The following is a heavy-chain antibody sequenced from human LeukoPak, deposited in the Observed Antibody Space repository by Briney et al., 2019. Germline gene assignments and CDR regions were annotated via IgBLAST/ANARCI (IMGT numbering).Heavy chain of an antibody. V-gene: IGHV3-23*01. CDR1: GFTFTSFG. J-gene: IGHJ6*03. D-gene: IGHD5-18*01. CDR2: ISGSGGST. CDR3: AKASRFGYSYGPREYFYYMDV. Sequence: PGGSLRLSCAASGFTFTSFGMSWVRQAPGRGLEWVSTISGSGGSTYYADSVKGRFTISRDNSKNMLYLQMNTLRAEDTAVYYCAKASRFGYSYGPREYFYYMDVWGKGTTVTISS.